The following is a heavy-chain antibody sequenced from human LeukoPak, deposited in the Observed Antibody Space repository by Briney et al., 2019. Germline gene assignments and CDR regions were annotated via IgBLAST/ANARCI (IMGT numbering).Heavy chain of an antibody. D-gene: IGHD2-15*01. CDR1: GFTFGKYW. CDR2: IKQDGSEK. Sequence: GGSLRLSCVASGFTFGKYWMSWVRQAPGKGLEWVANIKQDGSEKYYVDSVKGRFTISRDNAKNSLYLQMNSLRAEDTALYYCARRYFDHWGQGTLVTVSS. J-gene: IGHJ4*02. V-gene: IGHV3-7*01. CDR3: ARRYFDH.